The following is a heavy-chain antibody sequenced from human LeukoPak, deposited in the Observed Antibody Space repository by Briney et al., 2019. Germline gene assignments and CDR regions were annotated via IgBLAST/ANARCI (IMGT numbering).Heavy chain of an antibody. CDR3: ATGKIKGWRKASFDP. J-gene: IGHJ5*02. CDR2: FDPEDGET. CDR1: GYTLTELS. D-gene: IGHD1-14*01. Sequence: ASVEVSCKVSGYTLTELSMHWVRQAPGKGLEWMGGFDPEDGETIYAQKFQGRVTMTEDTSTDTAYMELSSLRSEDTAVYYCATGKIKGWRKASFDPWGQGTLVTVSS. V-gene: IGHV1-24*01.